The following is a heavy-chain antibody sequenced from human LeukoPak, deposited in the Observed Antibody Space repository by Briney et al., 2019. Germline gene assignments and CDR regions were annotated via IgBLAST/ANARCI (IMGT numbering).Heavy chain of an antibody. D-gene: IGHD6-6*01. CDR1: GFSFSDYY. CDR3: ARAPRGSQGRIAARPSGDYMDV. V-gene: IGHV3-11*04. Sequence: PGGSLRLSCAASGFSFSDYYMNWIRQAPGKGLEWVSFISGGDNTIKYANSVKGRFTISRDNAKNSLYLQMNSLRAEDTAVYYCARAPRGSQGRIAARPSGDYMDVWGKGTTVTVSS. J-gene: IGHJ6*03. CDR2: ISGGDNTI.